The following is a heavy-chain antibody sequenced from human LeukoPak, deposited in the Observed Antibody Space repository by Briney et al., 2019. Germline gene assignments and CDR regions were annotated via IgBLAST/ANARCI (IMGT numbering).Heavy chain of an antibody. J-gene: IGHJ4*02. CDR3: ARGGTRWVFDY. D-gene: IGHD3-10*01. V-gene: IGHV4-59*01. Sequence: SETLSLTCTVSGGSISSYYWSWIRQPPGKGLEWIGYIYYSGSTNYNPSLQSRVTISVDTSKNQFSLNLSSVTAADTAPYYCARGGTRWVFDYWGQGTLVTVSS. CDR1: GGSISSYY. CDR2: IYYSGST.